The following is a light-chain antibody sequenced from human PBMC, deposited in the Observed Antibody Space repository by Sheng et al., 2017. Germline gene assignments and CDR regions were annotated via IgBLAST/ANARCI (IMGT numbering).Light chain of an antibody. Sequence: QSALTQSASVSGSPGQSITISCTGTSSDVGGYNYVSWYQQHPGKVPKLMLYDVNNRPSGVSNRFSGSKSGNTASLTISGLQAEDEADYYCSSYTSSSTSYVFGTGTKVTVL. V-gene: IGLV2-14*03. CDR1: SSDVGGYNY. J-gene: IGLJ1*01. CDR3: SSYTSSSTSYV. CDR2: DVN.